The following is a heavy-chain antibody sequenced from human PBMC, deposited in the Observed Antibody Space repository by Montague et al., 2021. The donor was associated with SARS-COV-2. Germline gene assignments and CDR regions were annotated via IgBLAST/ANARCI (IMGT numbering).Heavy chain of an antibody. D-gene: IGHD3-10*01. J-gene: IGHJ6*02. CDR1: GGSISSSNYY. V-gene: IGHV4-39*07. CDR2: MYYSGST. Sequence: SETLSLTCTVSGGSISSSNYYWGWIRQPPGKGLEWIGNMYYSGSTYYNPSLKSRVTISIDTSKNQFSLTLSSVTAADTAVYYCARDDIVLQGVTKGMDVWGQGTPVTVSS. CDR3: ARDDIVLQGVTKGMDV.